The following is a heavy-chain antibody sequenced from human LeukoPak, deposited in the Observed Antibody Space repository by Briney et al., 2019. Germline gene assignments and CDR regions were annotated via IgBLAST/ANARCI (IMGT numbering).Heavy chain of an antibody. J-gene: IGHJ4*02. D-gene: IGHD5-12*01. CDR1: GFTFSDYY. Sequence: GGSLRLSCAASGFTFSDYYMSWIRQAPGKGLEWVSYISSSGSTIYYADSVKGRFTISRDNAKNSLYLQVNSLRAEDTAVYYCARDDIVATMTYDYWGQGTLVTVSS. CDR3: ARDDIVATMTYDY. CDR2: ISSSGSTI. V-gene: IGHV3-11*04.